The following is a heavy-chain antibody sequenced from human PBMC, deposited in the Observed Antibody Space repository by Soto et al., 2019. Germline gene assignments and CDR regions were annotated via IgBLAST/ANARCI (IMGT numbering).Heavy chain of an antibody. Sequence: ETLSLTCSVSGGSISGSYWSWIRQSPGKGLEWLGYVYYTGSTDYSPSLRSRVSISVDTSKNEFSLRLSSVTAADTAVYFCARSVAVPGAHIDYWGQGTQVTVSS. V-gene: IGHV4-59*01. CDR3: ARSVAVPGAHIDY. CDR2: VYYTGST. J-gene: IGHJ4*02. CDR1: GGSISGSY. D-gene: IGHD6-19*01.